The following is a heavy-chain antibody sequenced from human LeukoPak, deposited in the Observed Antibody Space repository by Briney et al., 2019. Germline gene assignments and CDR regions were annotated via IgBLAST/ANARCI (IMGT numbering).Heavy chain of an antibody. CDR3: ARNGANYYFYYMDV. J-gene: IGHJ6*03. D-gene: IGHD1-26*01. V-gene: IGHV1-69*13. CDR2: IIPLFGTA. Sequence: ASVKVSCKASGGTFSSYAMSWVRQAPGQGLEWMGAIIPLFGTANYAQKFQGRVTITADESTRTAYMELSSLRSEDTAVYYCARNGANYYFYYMDVWGKGTTVTVSS. CDR1: GGTFSSYA.